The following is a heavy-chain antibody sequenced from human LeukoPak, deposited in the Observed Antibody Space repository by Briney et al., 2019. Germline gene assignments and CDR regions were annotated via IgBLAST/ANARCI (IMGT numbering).Heavy chain of an antibody. D-gene: IGHD4-17*01. V-gene: IGHV3-30*02. J-gene: IGHJ6*02. CDR1: GFTFSSYD. CDR3: ARGDYALYYYYYGMDV. Sequence: PGGSLRLSCAASGFTFSSYDMHWVRQAPGKGLEWVAFILSDGSIKYYADSVKGRFTSSRDNSKDTVYLQVISLRDEDTAVYYCARGDYALYYYYYGMDVWGQGTTVTVSS. CDR2: ILSDGSIK.